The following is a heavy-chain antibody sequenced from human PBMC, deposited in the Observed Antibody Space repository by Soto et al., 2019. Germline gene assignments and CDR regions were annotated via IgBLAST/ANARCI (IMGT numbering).Heavy chain of an antibody. CDR2: ISSSGSTI. CDR3: ARDEHLYDFWSGYPLGMDV. D-gene: IGHD3-3*01. Sequence: GGSLRLSCAASGFTFSSYEMNWVRQAPGKXLEWVSYISSSGSTIYYADSVKGRFTISRDNAKNSLYLQMNSLRAEDTAVYYCARDEHLYDFWSGYPLGMDVWGQGTTVTVSS. J-gene: IGHJ6*02. CDR1: GFTFSSYE. V-gene: IGHV3-48*03.